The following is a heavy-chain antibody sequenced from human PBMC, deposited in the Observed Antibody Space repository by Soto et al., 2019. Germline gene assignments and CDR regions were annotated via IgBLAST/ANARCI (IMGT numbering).Heavy chain of an antibody. J-gene: IGHJ4*02. CDR3: ARDRILIGGLDI. D-gene: IGHD3-16*01. CDR1: GGSIRSGGYY. V-gene: IGHV4-31*03. Sequence: PSETLSLTCTVSGGSIRSGGYYWNWIRQHPGKGLEWIGSIYYSGSTFYNPSLKSRVNISVDTSENQFSLKLSSVTAADTAVYYCARDRILIGGLDIWGQGTLVTVSS. CDR2: IYYSGST.